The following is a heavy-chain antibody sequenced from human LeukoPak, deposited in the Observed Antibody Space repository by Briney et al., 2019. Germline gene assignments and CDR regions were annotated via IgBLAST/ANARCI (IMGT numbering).Heavy chain of an antibody. CDR1: GGSISSYY. CDR2: IYYSGST. V-gene: IGHV4-59*01. Sequence: SETLSLTCTVSGGSISSYYWSWIRQPPGKGLEWIGYIYYSGSTNYNPSLKSRVTISVDTSKNQFSPKLSSVTAADTAVYYCARGDFWSGGSTYYYYYYYYYGMDVWGQGTTVTVSS. D-gene: IGHD3-3*01. J-gene: IGHJ6*02. CDR3: ARGDFWSGGSTYYYYYYYYYGMDV.